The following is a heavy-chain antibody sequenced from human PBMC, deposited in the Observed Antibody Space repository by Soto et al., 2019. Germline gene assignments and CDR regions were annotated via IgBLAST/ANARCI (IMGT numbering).Heavy chain of an antibody. D-gene: IGHD3-3*01. J-gene: IGHJ6*02. CDR2: IYSGGST. CDR3: AGTIFGVVTPRTYYYYYGMDV. V-gene: IGHV3-53*01. CDR1: GFTVSSNY. Sequence: GGSLRLSCAASGFTVSSNYMSWVRQAPGKGLEWVSVIYSGGSTYYADSGKGRFTISRDNSKNTLYLQMNSLRAEDTAVYYCAGTIFGVVTPRTYYYYYGMDVWGQGTTVTVSS.